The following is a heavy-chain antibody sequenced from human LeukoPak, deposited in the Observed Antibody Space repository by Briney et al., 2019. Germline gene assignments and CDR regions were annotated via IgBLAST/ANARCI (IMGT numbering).Heavy chain of an antibody. CDR3: VLAGSGSYYFDY. V-gene: IGHV5-51*01. D-gene: IGHD3-10*01. CDR2: IYPGDSDT. Sequence: GESLKISCKGFGYRFTNYWIGWVRQMPGKGLEWMGIIYPGDSDTRYSPSFQGQVTISADKSINTAYLQWSNLKASDTAMYYCVLAGSGSYYFDYWGQGILVTVSS. J-gene: IGHJ4*02. CDR1: GYRFTNYW.